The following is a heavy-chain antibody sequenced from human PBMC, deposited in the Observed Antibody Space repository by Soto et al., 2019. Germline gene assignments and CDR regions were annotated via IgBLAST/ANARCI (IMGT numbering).Heavy chain of an antibody. CDR3: ARWGHYYDSSGYYSRTFDY. J-gene: IGHJ4*02. Sequence: SETLSLTCAVYGGSFSGYYWSWIRQPPGKGLEWIGEINHSGSTNYNPSLKSRVTISVDTSKNQFSLKLSSVTAADTAVYYCARWGHYYDSSGYYSRTFDYWGQGTLVTVSS. D-gene: IGHD3-22*01. CDR2: INHSGST. CDR1: GGSFSGYY. V-gene: IGHV4-34*01.